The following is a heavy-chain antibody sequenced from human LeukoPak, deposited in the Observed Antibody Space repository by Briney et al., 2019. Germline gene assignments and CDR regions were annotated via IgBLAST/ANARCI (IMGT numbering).Heavy chain of an antibody. J-gene: IGHJ4*02. CDR1: GYTFTSYG. V-gene: IGHV1-18*01. CDR2: ISAYNGNT. D-gene: IGHD2-2*01. Sequence: ASVKVSCKVSGYTFTSYGISWVRQAPGQGLEWMGWISAYNGNTNYAQKLQGRVTMTTDTSTSTAYMELRSLRSDDTAVYYCALYCSSTSCPEGWGQGTLVTVSS. CDR3: ALYCSSTSCPEG.